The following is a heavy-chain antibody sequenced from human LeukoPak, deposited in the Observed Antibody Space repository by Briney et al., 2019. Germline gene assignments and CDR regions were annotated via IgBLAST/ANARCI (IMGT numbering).Heavy chain of an antibody. CDR1: GGSFSGYY. CDR3: ARGRTYSSSSYYYMDV. V-gene: IGHV4-34*01. J-gene: IGHJ6*03. CDR2: INHSGST. D-gene: IGHD6-6*01. Sequence: SETLSLTCAVYGGSFSGYYWSWIRQPPGKGLEWIGEINHSGSTNYNPSLKSRVTISVDTSKNQFSLKLSSVTAADTAVYYCARGRTYSSSSYYYMDVWGKGTTVTVSS.